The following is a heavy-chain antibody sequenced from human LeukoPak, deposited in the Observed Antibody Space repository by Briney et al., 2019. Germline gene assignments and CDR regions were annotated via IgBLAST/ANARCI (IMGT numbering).Heavy chain of an antibody. V-gene: IGHV4-59*01. D-gene: IGHD4-17*01. J-gene: IGHJ4*02. CDR3: ATASYGVPYYFDY. CDR1: GGSFSGYY. Sequence: SETLSLTCAVYGGSFSGYYWSWIRQPPGKGLEWIGYIYYSGSTNYNPSLKSRVTISVGTSKNQFSLKLSSVTAADTAVYYCATASYGVPYYFDYWGQGTLVTVSS. CDR2: IYYSGST.